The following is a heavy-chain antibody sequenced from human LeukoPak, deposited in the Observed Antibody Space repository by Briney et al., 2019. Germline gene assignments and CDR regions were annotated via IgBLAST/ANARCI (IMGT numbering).Heavy chain of an antibody. D-gene: IGHD5-18*01. Sequence: PGGSLRLSCAASGFTFSSYAMSWVRQAPGKGLEWVAVISYEGSNKYYADSVKGRFTISRDNSKNTLYLQMNSLRVEDTAVYCCARGGRYSYGSDFDYWGQGTLVTVSS. CDR1: GFTFSSYA. J-gene: IGHJ4*02. CDR2: ISYEGSNK. CDR3: ARGGRYSYGSDFDY. V-gene: IGHV3-30*04.